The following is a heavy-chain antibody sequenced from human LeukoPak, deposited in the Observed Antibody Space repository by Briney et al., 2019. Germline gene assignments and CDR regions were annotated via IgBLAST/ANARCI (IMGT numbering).Heavy chain of an antibody. CDR1: GGSISSSNW. Sequence: SETLSLTCAVSGGSISSSNWWSWVRQPPGKGLEWIGEIYDSGSTYYNPSLKSRVTISVDTSKNQFSLKLSSVTAADTAVYYCARDTPTTVVTRGWFDPWGQGTLVTVSS. CDR3: ARDTPTTVVTRGWFDP. CDR2: IYDSGST. V-gene: IGHV4-4*02. J-gene: IGHJ5*02. D-gene: IGHD4-23*01.